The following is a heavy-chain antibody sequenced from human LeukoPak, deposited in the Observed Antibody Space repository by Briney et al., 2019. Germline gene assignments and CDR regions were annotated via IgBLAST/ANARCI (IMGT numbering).Heavy chain of an antibody. CDR3: ARDSGTHLFDY. V-gene: IGHV3-30-3*01. J-gene: IGHJ4*02. CDR1: EFTFSIYA. Sequence: PGRSLRLSCVASEFTFSIYAMNWVRQAPGKGLEWVAVISYDGGNKYYADSVKGRFTISRDNSKNTLYLQMNSLRAEDTAVYYCARDSGTHLFDYWGQGILVTVSS. CDR2: ISYDGGNK. D-gene: IGHD2-2*01.